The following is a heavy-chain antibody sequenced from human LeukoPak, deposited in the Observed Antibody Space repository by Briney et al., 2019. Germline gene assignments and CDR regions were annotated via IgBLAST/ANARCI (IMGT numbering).Heavy chain of an antibody. V-gene: IGHV1-24*01. J-gene: IGHJ4*02. CDR3: ATEAYCGGDCYSPFDY. CDR1: GYTXXELS. Sequence: GYTXXELSXXXVXQXXGXXLXXMGXFDPEDGETIYAQKFQGRVTMTEDTSTDTAYMELSSLRSEDTAVYYCATEAYCGGDCYSPFDYWGQGTLVTVSS. D-gene: IGHD2-21*02. CDR2: FDPEDGET.